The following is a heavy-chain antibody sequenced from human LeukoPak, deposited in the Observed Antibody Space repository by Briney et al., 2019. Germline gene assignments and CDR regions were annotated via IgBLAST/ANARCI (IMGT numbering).Heavy chain of an antibody. Sequence: PGGSVRLSCAASGFTFSSYGMHWVRQAPGKGLEWVAVISYDGSNKYYADSVKGRFTISRDNSKNTLYLQMNSLRAEDTAVYYCAKDHEGHFDYWGQGTLVTVSS. CDR2: ISYDGSNK. CDR3: AKDHEGHFDY. CDR1: GFTFSSYG. V-gene: IGHV3-30*18. J-gene: IGHJ4*02.